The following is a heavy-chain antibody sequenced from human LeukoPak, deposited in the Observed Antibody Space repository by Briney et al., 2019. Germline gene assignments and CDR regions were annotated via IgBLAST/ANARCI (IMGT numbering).Heavy chain of an antibody. Sequence: GESLKISCKGSGYTFTTSWIAWVRQMPGKGLEWMGIIYPDDSYSRYSPSFQGQVTISADKSISTAYLQWSSLKASDTAMYYCARPGGYCTTTSCYAYFDYWGQGTLVTVSS. J-gene: IGHJ4*02. D-gene: IGHD2-2*01. V-gene: IGHV5-51*01. CDR2: IYPDDSYS. CDR1: GYTFTTSW. CDR3: ARPGGYCTTTSCYAYFDY.